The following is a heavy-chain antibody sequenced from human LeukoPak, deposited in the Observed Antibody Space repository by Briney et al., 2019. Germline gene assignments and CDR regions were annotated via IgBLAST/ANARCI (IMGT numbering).Heavy chain of an antibody. J-gene: IGHJ4*02. Sequence: PGGSLRLSCAASGSTFSSYSMNWVRQAPGKGLEWVSLIYSGGTTYYADSVKGRFTISRDGSKNTLYLQMNSLRVEDTAVYYCARDPPAVTANTYGWGQGTLVTVSS. D-gene: IGHD5-18*01. V-gene: IGHV3-66*01. CDR3: ARDPPAVTANTYG. CDR2: IYSGGTT. CDR1: GSTFSSYS.